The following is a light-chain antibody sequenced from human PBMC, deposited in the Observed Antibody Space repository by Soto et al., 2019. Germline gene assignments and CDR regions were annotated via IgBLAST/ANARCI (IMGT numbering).Light chain of an antibody. J-gene: IGLJ1*01. V-gene: IGLV2-8*01. CDR2: EVS. CDR3: SSYAGSSYV. CDR1: RSDVGGYNY. Sequence: QSALTQPPSASGSPGQSVTISCTGTRSDVGGYNYVSWYQQHPGKAPKVMIYEVSKRPSGVPDRFSGSKSGNTASLTVSGLQAEDEADYYCSSYAGSSYVFGTGTKLTVL.